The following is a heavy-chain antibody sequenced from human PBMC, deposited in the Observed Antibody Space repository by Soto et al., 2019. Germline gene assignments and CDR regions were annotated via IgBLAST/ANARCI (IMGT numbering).Heavy chain of an antibody. CDR1: GLTFSDYA. V-gene: IGHV3-23*01. Sequence: GGSLRLSCAASGLTFSDYAMSWVRQAPGKGLEWVSTISGVGGSTYHADSVKGRFTISRDNSKNTLYFQMNSLRDDDTAVYYCAKQAVAAAATPWFDSWGQGTLVTVSS. CDR2: ISGVGGST. D-gene: IGHD2-15*01. J-gene: IGHJ5*01. CDR3: AKQAVAAAATPWFDS.